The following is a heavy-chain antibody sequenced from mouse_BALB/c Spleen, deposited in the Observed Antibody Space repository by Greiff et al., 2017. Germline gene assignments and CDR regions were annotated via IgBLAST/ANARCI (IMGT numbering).Heavy chain of an antibody. CDR3: ARDGGNYGYFDV. V-gene: IGHV2-9*02. J-gene: IGHJ1*01. D-gene: IGHD1-1*02. CDR1: GFSLTSYG. Sequence: VQGVESGPGLVAPSQSLSITCTVSGFSLTSYGVHWVRQPPGKGLEWLGVIWAGGSTNYNSALMSRLSISKDNSKSQVFLKMNSLQTDDTAMYYCARDGGNYGYFDVWGAGTTVTVSS. CDR2: IWAGGST.